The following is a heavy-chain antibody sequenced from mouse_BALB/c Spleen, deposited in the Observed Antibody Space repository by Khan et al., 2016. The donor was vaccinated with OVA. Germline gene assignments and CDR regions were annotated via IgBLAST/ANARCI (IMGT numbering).Heavy chain of an antibody. D-gene: IGHD2-1*01. Sequence: EVHLVESGGGLVKPGGSLKLSCAGSGFTFSTYAMSWVRQTPEKRLEWVATISSDGDYTYYLDSVKGRFTISRDNAKNTLYLQMTSLRSDDTAMYYCARSPYGNFAYWGQGTLVTVSA. CDR1: GFTFSTYA. CDR2: ISSDGDYT. J-gene: IGHJ3*01. CDR3: ARSPYGNFAY. V-gene: IGHV5-9-3*01.